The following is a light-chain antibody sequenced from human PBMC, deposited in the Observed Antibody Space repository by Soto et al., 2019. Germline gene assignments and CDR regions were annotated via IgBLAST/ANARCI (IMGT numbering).Light chain of an antibody. CDR3: QQYYSFPRT. CDR2: AAS. V-gene: IGKV1D-8*03. Sequence: VILMTQSPSLLSASPGDRVTISCRTSQGISSYLAWYQQKPGKAPELLIYAASTLQSGVPTRFSGSGSGTDVTLTISCLQSEDFATYYCQQYYSFPRTFGQGTKVEIK. CDR1: QGISSY. J-gene: IGKJ1*01.